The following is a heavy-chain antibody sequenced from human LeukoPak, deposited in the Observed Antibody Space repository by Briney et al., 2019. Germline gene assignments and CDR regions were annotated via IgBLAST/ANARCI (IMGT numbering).Heavy chain of an antibody. CDR2: IYYSGST. Sequence: SETLSLTCTVSGGSISSYYWSWIRQPPGKGLEWIGYIYYSGSTNYNPSLKSRVTISVDTSKNQFSLKLSSVTAADTAVYYCARALNYYGSGRSFDYWGQATLVTVSS. V-gene: IGHV4-59*01. D-gene: IGHD3-10*01. CDR3: ARALNYYGSGRSFDY. CDR1: GGSISSYY. J-gene: IGHJ4*02.